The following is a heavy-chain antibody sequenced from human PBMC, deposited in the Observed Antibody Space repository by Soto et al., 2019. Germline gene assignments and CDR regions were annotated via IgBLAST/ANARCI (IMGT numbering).Heavy chain of an antibody. Sequence: SETRCLTCTVSAGTLDTYYWSVIRPPTRKGLERRRYVDYSSNSASSSSLKSRVTISIDTSKKQVSLKLNSVTAAATAVYYCARNWFSVAGSFHFGYWGQGSPVTVSS. CDR2: VDYSSNS. CDR1: AGTLDTYY. V-gene: IGHV4-59*01. D-gene: IGHD6-19*01. J-gene: IGHJ4*02. CDR3: ARNWFSVAGSFHFGY.